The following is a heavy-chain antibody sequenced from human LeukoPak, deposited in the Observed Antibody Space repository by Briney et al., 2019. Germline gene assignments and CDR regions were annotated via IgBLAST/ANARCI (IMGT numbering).Heavy chain of an antibody. CDR2: IYYSEST. CDR3: ARGYYGSGSYYRGLFDY. Sequence: SETLSLTCTVSGGSISSSSYYWGWIRQPPGKGLECIGSIYYSESTYYNPSLKSRVTISVDTSKNQFSLKLSSVTAADTAVYYCARGYYGSGSYYRGLFDYWGQGTLVTVSS. CDR1: GGSISSSSYY. D-gene: IGHD3-10*01. J-gene: IGHJ4*02. V-gene: IGHV4-39*07.